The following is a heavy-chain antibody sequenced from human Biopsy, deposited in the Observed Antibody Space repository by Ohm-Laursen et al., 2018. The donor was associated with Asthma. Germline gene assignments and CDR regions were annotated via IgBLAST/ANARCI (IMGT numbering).Heavy chain of an antibody. CDR3: ARGQKSPGDRWFDP. Sequence: ASVKVSCKTSGYTFIGYHIHWVRQAPGQGLEWMGRINPNSGGTNYAQKFQGRVTMTSDTSISTAYMELSRLRPDDTALYYCARGQKSPGDRWFDPWGQGTLVTVSS. D-gene: IGHD7-27*01. CDR1: GYTFIGYH. CDR2: INPNSGGT. V-gene: IGHV1-2*06. J-gene: IGHJ5*02.